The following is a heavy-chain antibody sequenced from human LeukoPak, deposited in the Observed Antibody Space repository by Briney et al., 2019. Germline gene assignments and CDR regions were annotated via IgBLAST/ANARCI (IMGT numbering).Heavy chain of an antibody. CDR3: ARDLKRGYSSGRYSWGTGSSNDF. V-gene: IGHV1-18*01. CDR1: GYTFTSYG. J-gene: IGHJ4*02. Sequence: ASVKVSSKASGYTFTSYGISWVRQAPGQGLEWMGWISPYNSNTYYAQNLQGRVTMTTDTSTSTTYMELRSLRSDDTAVYYCARDLKRGYSSGRYSWGTGSSNDFWGQGTLVTVSS. D-gene: IGHD6-19*01. CDR2: ISPYNSNT.